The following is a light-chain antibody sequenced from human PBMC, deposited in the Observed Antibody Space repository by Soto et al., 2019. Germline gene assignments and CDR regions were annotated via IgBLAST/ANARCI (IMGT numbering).Light chain of an antibody. J-gene: IGLJ1*01. V-gene: IGLV2-14*01. Sequence: QSALTQPASVSGSPGQSITISCTGTSSDVGGYKYVSWYQQHPGKAPKLTIYEVTNRPSGVSNRFSGSKSGNTASLTISGLRAEDEADYYCSSYTSSGTQVFGTGTKLTVL. CDR1: SSDVGGYKY. CDR3: SSYTSSGTQV. CDR2: EVT.